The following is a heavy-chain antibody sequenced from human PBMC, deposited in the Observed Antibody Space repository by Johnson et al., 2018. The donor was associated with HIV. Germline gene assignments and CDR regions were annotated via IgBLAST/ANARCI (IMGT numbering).Heavy chain of an antibody. Sequence: VQLVESGGGVVRPGESLGLSCAASGFTFSSYDMHWVRQAPGKGLEWVSAIGTAGDTYYPGSVKGRFTIYRENAKNSLYLQMNSLRAEDTALYYCARDTYYYDTSGYLTRPRAFDVWGQGTMVTVSS. V-gene: IGHV3-13*01. CDR1: GFTFSSYD. CDR3: ARDTYYYDTSGYLTRPRAFDV. D-gene: IGHD3-22*01. CDR2: IGTAGDT. J-gene: IGHJ3*01.